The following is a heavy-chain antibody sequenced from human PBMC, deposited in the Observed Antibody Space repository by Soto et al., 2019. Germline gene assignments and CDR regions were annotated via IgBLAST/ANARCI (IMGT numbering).Heavy chain of an antibody. CDR3: AKDRWERRGYSYVQDY. V-gene: IGHV3-23*01. D-gene: IGHD5-18*01. J-gene: IGHJ4*02. CDR1: GFTFSSYA. Sequence: EVQLLESGGGLVQPGGSLRLSCAASGFTFSSYAMSWVRQAPGKGLEWVSAISGSGGSTYYADSVKGLFTISRDNSKNTLYLQMNSLRAEDTAVYYCAKDRWERRGYSYVQDYWGQGTLVTVSS. CDR2: ISGSGGST.